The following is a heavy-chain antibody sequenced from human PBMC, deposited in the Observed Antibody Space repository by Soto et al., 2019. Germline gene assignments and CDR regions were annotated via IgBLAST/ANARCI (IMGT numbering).Heavy chain of an antibody. Sequence: SGGSLRLSCAASGFTFSSYAMSWVRQAPGKGLEWVSAISGSGGSTYYADSVKGRFTISRDNSKNTLYLQMNSLRAEDTAVYYCAKYSSSWTRAFDIWGQGTMVTVSS. V-gene: IGHV3-23*01. J-gene: IGHJ3*02. CDR3: AKYSSSWTRAFDI. CDR2: ISGSGGST. D-gene: IGHD6-13*01. CDR1: GFTFSSYA.